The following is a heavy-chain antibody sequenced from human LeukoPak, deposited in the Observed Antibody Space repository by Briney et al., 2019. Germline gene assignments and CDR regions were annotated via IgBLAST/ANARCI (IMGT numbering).Heavy chain of an antibody. CDR2: ISSSGSTI. Sequence: PGGSLRLSCAASGFTVSSKYMNWVRQAPGKGLEWVSYISSSGSTIFYADSVKGRFTISRDNAKNSLYLQMNSLRAEDTAVYYCARDLEYTTSSGDYWAQGTLVIVSS. D-gene: IGHD6-6*01. J-gene: IGHJ4*02. CDR1: GFTVSSKY. CDR3: ARDLEYTTSSGDY. V-gene: IGHV3-48*03.